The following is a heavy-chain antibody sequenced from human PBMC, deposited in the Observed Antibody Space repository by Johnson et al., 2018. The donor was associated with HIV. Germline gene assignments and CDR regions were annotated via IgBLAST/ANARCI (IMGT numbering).Heavy chain of an antibody. D-gene: IGHD1-26*01. J-gene: IGHJ3*02. V-gene: IGHV3-7*01. CDR2: IKQDGSEK. CDR1: GFTFSSYW. CDR3: ARVQSLQWELLDGDAFDI. Sequence: GLVQPGGSLRLSCAASGFTFSSYWMSWVRQAPGKGLEWVANIKQDGSEKYYVDSVKGRFTISRDNAKNSLYLQMNSLRAEDTAVYYCARVQSLQWELLDGDAFDIWGQGTMVTVSS.